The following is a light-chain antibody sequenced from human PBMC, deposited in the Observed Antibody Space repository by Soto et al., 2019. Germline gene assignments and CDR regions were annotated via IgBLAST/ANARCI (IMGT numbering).Light chain of an antibody. Sequence: DIQMTQSPSTLSASVGDRVTITCRASHSISSWLAWYQQKPGKAPNLLIYDTSNLESGVPSRFSGSGSGTEFTLTITSLRPDDFATYYCQKYNSYPYTFGQGTKLEIK. J-gene: IGKJ2*01. CDR1: HSISSW. CDR2: DTS. V-gene: IGKV1-5*01. CDR3: QKYNSYPYT.